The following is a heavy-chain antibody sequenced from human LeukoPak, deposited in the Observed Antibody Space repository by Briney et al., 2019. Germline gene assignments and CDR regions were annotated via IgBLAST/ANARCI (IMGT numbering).Heavy chain of an antibody. D-gene: IGHD2-15*01. J-gene: IGHJ4*02. Sequence: PGGSQRLSCAASGFTFSSYAMSWVRQAPGKGLEWVSAISGSGGSTYYADSVQGRFTISRDNSKSTLCLQMNSLRAEDTAVYYCAKQLGYCSDGSCYFPYWGQGTLVTVSS. CDR2: ISGSGGST. V-gene: IGHV3-23*01. CDR3: AKQLGYCSDGSCYFPY. CDR1: GFTFSSYA.